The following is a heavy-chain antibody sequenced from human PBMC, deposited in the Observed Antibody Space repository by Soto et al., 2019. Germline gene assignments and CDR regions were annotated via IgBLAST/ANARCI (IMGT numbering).Heavy chain of an antibody. J-gene: IGHJ6*02. CDR3: SLRVCTSTGCYPHYQGMDV. Sequence: ASVKVSCKASGYTVTNYGITWVRQAPGQGLQWMGWISANNGNTNYAQNLQGRVTMTTDTSTSTAYMELRSLRSDDTAVYYCSLRVCTSTGCYPHYQGMDVWGQGTTVNVSS. V-gene: IGHV1-18*01. CDR1: GYTVTNYG. D-gene: IGHD2-2*01. CDR2: ISANNGNT.